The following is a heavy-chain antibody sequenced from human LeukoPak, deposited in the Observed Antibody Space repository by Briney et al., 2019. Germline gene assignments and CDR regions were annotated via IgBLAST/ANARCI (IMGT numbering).Heavy chain of an antibody. Sequence: GGSLRLSCAASGFTFSSYAMHWVRQAPGKGLEYVSAISINGGSTYYANSVKGRFTISRDNSKNTLYLQMGSLRAEDMGVYYCARVGVYDYVWGSYRYSDYWGQGTLVTVSS. CDR1: GFTFSSYA. D-gene: IGHD3-16*02. CDR2: ISINGGST. V-gene: IGHV3-64*01. J-gene: IGHJ4*02. CDR3: ARVGVYDYVWGSYRYSDY.